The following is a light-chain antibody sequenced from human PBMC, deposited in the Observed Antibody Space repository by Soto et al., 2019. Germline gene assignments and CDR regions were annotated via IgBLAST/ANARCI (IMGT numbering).Light chain of an antibody. Sequence: EIVMTQSPATLSLSPGDRATVPCRASQSVRSHLAWFQQKPGQPPRLLIFGESTRATGVPARFSGSGSGTEFTLIISGLQSEDFAVYYCQQYNNWPLTFGGGTKVDI. CDR2: GES. J-gene: IGKJ4*01. CDR1: QSVRSH. CDR3: QQYNNWPLT. V-gene: IGKV3-15*01.